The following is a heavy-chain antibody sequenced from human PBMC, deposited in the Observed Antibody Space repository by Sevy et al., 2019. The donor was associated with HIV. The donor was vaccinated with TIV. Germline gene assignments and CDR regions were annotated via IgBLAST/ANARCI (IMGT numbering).Heavy chain of an antibody. CDR3: AKDFCRTDNCADLFDY. D-gene: IGHD1-20*01. V-gene: IGHV3-23*01. Sequence: GGSLRLSCAASGFTFINYAMTWVRQAPGKGLEGVSSIYPNGDVTFYAESVKGRFIISRDSSKNTLFLQMNSLRAEDTAVYYCAKDFCRTDNCADLFDYWGQGTLVTVSS. CDR2: IYPNGDVT. J-gene: IGHJ4*02. CDR1: GFTFINYA.